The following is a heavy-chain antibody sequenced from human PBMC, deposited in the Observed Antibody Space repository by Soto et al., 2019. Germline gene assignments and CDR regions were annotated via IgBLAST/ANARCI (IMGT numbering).Heavy chain of an antibody. CDR3: TRGPNITMTPRV. V-gene: IGHV1-69*02. D-gene: IGHD3-22*01. CDR1: GGTFCSYT. CDR2: IIPNLGIA. J-gene: IGHJ3*01. Sequence: QVQLVQSGAEVKKPGSSVKVSCKASGGTFCSYTISWVRQAPGQGLEWMGRIIPNLGIANYAQRFQGRVTVTANKSRSTAYMELSRLRSEDTAVYYCTRGPNITMTPRVWGQGTMVTVSS.